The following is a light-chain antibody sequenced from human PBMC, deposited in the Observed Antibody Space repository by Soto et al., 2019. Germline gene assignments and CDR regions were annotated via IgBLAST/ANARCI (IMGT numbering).Light chain of an antibody. CDR3: CSYAGRYTYV. V-gene: IGLV2-11*01. J-gene: IGLJ1*01. Sequence: QSLLTHPASLSGSPGQSITISCTGTSRDVGAYDYVSWYLQYPDKAPQLMIYDVSKRPSGVPDRFSGSKSGNTASLTISGLQTEDEADYYCCSYAGRYTYVFGTGTKVTVL. CDR1: SRDVGAYDY. CDR2: DVS.